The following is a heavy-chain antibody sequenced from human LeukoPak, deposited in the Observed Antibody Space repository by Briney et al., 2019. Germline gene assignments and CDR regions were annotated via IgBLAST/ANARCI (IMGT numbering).Heavy chain of an antibody. V-gene: IGHV4-59*01. CDR2: LFYNEDA. J-gene: IGHJ5*02. CDR3: AKGEAVITSPFDH. CDR1: GGSMSHFH. Sequence: SETLSLTCTVSGGSMSHFHWNWFRQPPGKGLEWIGSLFYNEDAKYNPSVKSRVTMSIDTSKSQFSLRLTSVTAADTAVYYCAKGEAVITSPFDHWGQGLLVTVSS. D-gene: IGHD3-16*01.